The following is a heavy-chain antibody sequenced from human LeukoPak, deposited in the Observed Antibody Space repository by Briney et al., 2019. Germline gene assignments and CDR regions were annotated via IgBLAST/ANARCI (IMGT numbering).Heavy chain of an antibody. CDR3: ARNYGDYGEPYYFDY. D-gene: IGHD4-17*01. Sequence: TGGSLRLSCAASGFTFSSYGMHWVRQAPGKGLEWVAFIRYDGSNKYYADSVKGRFTISRDNSKNTLYLQMNSLRAEDTAVYYCARNYGDYGEPYYFDYWGQGTLVTVSS. CDR2: IRYDGSNK. V-gene: IGHV3-30*02. CDR1: GFTFSSYG. J-gene: IGHJ4*02.